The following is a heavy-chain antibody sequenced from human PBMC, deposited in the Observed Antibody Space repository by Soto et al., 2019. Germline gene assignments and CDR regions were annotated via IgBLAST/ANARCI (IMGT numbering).Heavy chain of an antibody. V-gene: IGHV5-51*01. CDR1: GDTFSSFW. CDR2: INLDDSDT. J-gene: IGHJ6*02. D-gene: IGHD3-22*01. CDR3: AKSHYSNPSGSLYGMDV. Sequence: GESLKISCKASGDTFSSFWIAWVRQVPEKGLEWMGTINLDDSDTTYSPSFQGQVTISADKSLNTAYLQWNSLKASDTAIFFCAKSHYSNPSGSLYGMDVWGQGTTVTVSS.